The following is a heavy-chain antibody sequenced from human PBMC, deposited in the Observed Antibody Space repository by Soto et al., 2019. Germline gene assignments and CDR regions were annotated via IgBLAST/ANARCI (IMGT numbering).Heavy chain of an antibody. CDR2: IKSKTDGGTT. J-gene: IGHJ6*02. V-gene: IGHV3-15*01. CDR1: GFTFSNAW. CDR3: TTDRGYSYGPAPDNYYYYGMDV. Sequence: GGSLRLSCAASGFTFSNAWMSWVRQAPGKGLEWVGRIKSKTDGGTTDYAAPVKGRFTISRDDSKNALYLQMNSLKTEDTAVYYCTTDRGYSYGPAPDNYYYYGMDVWGQGTTVTASS. D-gene: IGHD5-18*01.